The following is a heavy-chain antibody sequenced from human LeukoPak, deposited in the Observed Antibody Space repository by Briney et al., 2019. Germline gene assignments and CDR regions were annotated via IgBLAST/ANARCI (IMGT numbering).Heavy chain of an antibody. J-gene: IGHJ4*02. CDR1: GFTFSSYA. CDR3: ARSIAVAGKLPYYFDY. V-gene: IGHV3-30-3*01. Sequence: PGGSLRLSCTASGFTFSSYAMHWVRQAPGKGLEWVAVISYDGSNKYYADSVKGRFTISRDNSKNTLYLQMNSLRAEDTAVYYCARSIAVAGKLPYYFDYWDQGTLVTVSS. D-gene: IGHD6-19*01. CDR2: ISYDGSNK.